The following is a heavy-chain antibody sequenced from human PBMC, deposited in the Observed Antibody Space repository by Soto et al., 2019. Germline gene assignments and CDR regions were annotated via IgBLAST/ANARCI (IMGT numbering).Heavy chain of an antibody. CDR1: GFTFSSFE. CDR2: ISSAGSAT. D-gene: IGHD3-10*01. Sequence: GGSLRLSCATSGFTFSSFEMNWVRQAPGKGLEWVSYISSAGSATFYADSVKGRFTISRDNAKNYLFLQMNSLSAEDTALYYCVGASGVNPVDYWGQGTLVTVSS. J-gene: IGHJ4*02. CDR3: VGASGVNPVDY. V-gene: IGHV3-48*03.